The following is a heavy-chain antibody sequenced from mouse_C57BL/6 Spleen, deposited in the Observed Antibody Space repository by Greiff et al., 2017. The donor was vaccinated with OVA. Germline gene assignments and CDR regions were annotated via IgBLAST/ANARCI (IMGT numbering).Heavy chain of an antibody. CDR1: GYTFTSYW. V-gene: IGHV1-52*01. J-gene: IGHJ4*01. D-gene: IGHD1-1*01. Sequence: QVQLQQPGAELVRPGSSVKLSCKASGYTFTSYWMHWVKQRPIQGLEWIGNIDPSDSETHYNQKFKDKATLTVDKSSSTAYMQLSSLTSEDSAVYYCARRVLRYPYAMDYWGQGTSVTVSS. CDR3: ARRVLRYPYAMDY. CDR2: IDPSDSET.